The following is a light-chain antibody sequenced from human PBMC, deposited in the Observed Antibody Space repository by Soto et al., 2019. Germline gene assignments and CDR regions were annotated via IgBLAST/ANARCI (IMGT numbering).Light chain of an antibody. CDR2: GAS. Sequence: EIVMTQSPATLSVSLGERATVSCRASQSVSSNLAWYQQKPGQAPRLLIYGASTRATGIPARFSGSGSETEFTLTISSLQSEDFAVYSCQQYNDWPTFGQGTKVDIK. CDR1: QSVSSN. J-gene: IGKJ1*01. V-gene: IGKV3-15*01. CDR3: QQYNDWPT.